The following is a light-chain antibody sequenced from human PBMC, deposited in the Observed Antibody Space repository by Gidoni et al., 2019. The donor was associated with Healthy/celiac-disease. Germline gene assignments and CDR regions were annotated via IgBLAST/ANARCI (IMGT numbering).Light chain of an antibody. V-gene: IGKV1-5*03. CDR2: KAS. CDR3: QQYNSYPTA. Sequence: DIQMTQSPSTLSASVGDRVTITCRASQSLSSWLAWYQQKPGQAPKLLIYKASSLESGVPSRFSGSGSGTEFTLTISSLQPDDFATYYCQQYNSYPTAFGQGTKVEIK. J-gene: IGKJ1*01. CDR1: QSLSSW.